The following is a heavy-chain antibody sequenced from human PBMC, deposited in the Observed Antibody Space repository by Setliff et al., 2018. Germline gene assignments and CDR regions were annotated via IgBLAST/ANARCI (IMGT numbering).Heavy chain of an antibody. CDR1: GFSLSTSGVG. J-gene: IGHJ5*02. V-gene: IGHV2-5*02. CDR2: IYWDDDK. D-gene: IGHD3-22*01. Sequence: SGPTLVNPTQTLTLTCTFSGFSLSTSGVGVGWIRQPPGKALGWLALIYWDDDKRYSPSLKSRLTITKDTSKNQVVLTMTNMDPVDTATYYRAHSSLSHYYDSSGPNWFDPWGQGTLVTVSS. CDR3: AHSSLSHYYDSSGPNWFDP.